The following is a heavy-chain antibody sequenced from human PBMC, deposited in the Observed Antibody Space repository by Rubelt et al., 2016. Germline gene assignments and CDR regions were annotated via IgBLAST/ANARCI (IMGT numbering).Heavy chain of an antibody. CDR2: VNHNGNT. Sequence: QVQLQQWGAGLLKPSETLSLTCAVYGGSFNNYYWFWIRQPPGKGLEWIGEVNHNGNTNYNPSLKSRLTISLDTSKSQFSLKLGSVTAADTAVYYCAADFLGAAGTGDWGQGTLVTVSS. CDR1: GGSFNNYY. CDR3: AADFLGAAGTGD. D-gene: IGHD6-13*01. J-gene: IGHJ4*02. V-gene: IGHV4-34*01.